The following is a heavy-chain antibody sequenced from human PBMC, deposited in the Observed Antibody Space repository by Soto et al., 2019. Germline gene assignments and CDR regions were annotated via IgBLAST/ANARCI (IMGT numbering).Heavy chain of an antibody. Sequence: QVQLVQSGAEVKKPGSSVKVSCKASGGTFSSYAISWGRQAPGQGLEWMGGIILIFGTANYAQKCQGRVTITAAESRSTGYRGLSSLTSKATAVYYCARPDRYYEILTGFDYWGQGALVTVSS. CDR3: ARPDRYYEILTGFDY. CDR1: GGTFSSYA. J-gene: IGHJ4*02. V-gene: IGHV1-69*12. CDR2: IILIFGTA. D-gene: IGHD3-9*01.